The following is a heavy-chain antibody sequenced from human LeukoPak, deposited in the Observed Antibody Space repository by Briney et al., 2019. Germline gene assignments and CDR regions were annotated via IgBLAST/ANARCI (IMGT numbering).Heavy chain of an antibody. CDR1: GYTLTELS. V-gene: IGHV1-24*01. D-gene: IGHD5-12*01. CDR3: ATDLDIVATIHTPLGS. J-gene: IGHJ5*02. CDR2: FDPEDGET. Sequence: GASVKVSCKVSGYTLTELSMHWVRQAPGKGLEWMGGFDPEDGETIYAQKFQGRVTMTEDTSTDTAYMELSSLRSEDTAVYYCATDLDIVATIHTPLGSWGQGTLVTVSS.